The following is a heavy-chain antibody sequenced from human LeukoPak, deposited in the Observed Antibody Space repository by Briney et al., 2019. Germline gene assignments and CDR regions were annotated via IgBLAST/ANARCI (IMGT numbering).Heavy chain of an antibody. CDR2: ISSSSSTI. J-gene: IGHJ4*02. D-gene: IGHD3-10*01. CDR1: GFTFSSYS. Sequence: GGSLRLSCAASGFTFSSYSMNWVRQAPGKGLEWVSYISSSSSTIYYADSVKGRFTISRDNSKNTLYLQMNSLRAEDTAVYYCAKAPSNYYGSGSYYPFDYWGQGTLVTVSS. CDR3: AKAPSNYYGSGSYYPFDY. V-gene: IGHV3-48*01.